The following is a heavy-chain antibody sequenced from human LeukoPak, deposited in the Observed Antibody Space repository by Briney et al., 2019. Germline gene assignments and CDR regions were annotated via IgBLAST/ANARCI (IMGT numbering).Heavy chain of an antibody. V-gene: IGHV3-23*01. D-gene: IGHD3-22*01. CDR3: AKLGYYDRSGPNDAFDI. J-gene: IGHJ3*02. Sequence: GGSLRLSCAASGFTFSSYAMSWVRQAPGKGLEWVSAISGSGGSTYYADSVKGRFTISRDNSKNTLYLQMNSLRAEDTAVYYCAKLGYYDRSGPNDAFDIWGQGTMVTVSS. CDR1: GFTFSSYA. CDR2: ISGSGGST.